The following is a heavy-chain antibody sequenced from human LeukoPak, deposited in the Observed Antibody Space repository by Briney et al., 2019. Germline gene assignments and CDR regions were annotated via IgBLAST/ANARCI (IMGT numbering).Heavy chain of an antibody. Sequence: GGSLRLSCAASGFTFSNAWMSWVRQAPGKGLEWVGRIKSKTDGGATDYAAPVKGRFTISRDDSKNTLYLQMNSLKTEDTAAYYCTTDPPDYYDSTHRRDYWGQGTLVTVSS. CDR2: IKSKTDGGAT. CDR3: TTDPPDYYDSTHRRDY. V-gene: IGHV3-15*01. J-gene: IGHJ4*02. CDR1: GFTFSNAW. D-gene: IGHD3-22*01.